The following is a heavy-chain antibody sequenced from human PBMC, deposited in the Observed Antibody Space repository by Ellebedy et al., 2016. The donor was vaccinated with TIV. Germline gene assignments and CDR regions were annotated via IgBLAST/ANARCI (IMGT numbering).Heavy chain of an antibody. V-gene: IGHV1-2*02. CDR3: ARVRGAIVFDY. J-gene: IGHJ4*02. Sequence: ASVKVSCKASGYTFTDYGINWVRQAPGQGLEWMGWISPDNGGTNYAQKFQGRVTMTRDTSISTMYMELSRLRSDDTAVYYCARVRGAIVFDYWGQGTVVTVSS. D-gene: IGHD3-10*01. CDR2: ISPDNGGT. CDR1: GYTFTDYG.